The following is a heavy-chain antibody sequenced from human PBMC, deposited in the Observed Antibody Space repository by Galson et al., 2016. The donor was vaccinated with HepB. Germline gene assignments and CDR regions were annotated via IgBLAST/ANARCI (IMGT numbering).Heavy chain of an antibody. CDR1: LGSVSGAY. CDR3: ASHFDVAHLGRSFDN. CDR2: IYHSGYS. D-gene: IGHD3-9*01. J-gene: IGHJ1*01. Sequence: ETLSLTCTVSLGSVSGAYWSWIRQSPGKGLEWIGCIYHSGYSMSNPSLKSRVTISVDPSKNQFSLMLSSVTAADTAVYYCASHFDVAHLGRSFDNWGQGALITVSS. V-gene: IGHV4-59*08.